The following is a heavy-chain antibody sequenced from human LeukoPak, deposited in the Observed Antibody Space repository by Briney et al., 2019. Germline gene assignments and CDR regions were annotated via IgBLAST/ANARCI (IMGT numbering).Heavy chain of an antibody. V-gene: IGHV3-48*04. J-gene: IGHJ4*02. CDR3: AKDLGRYRNNFFDY. D-gene: IGHD1-26*01. Sequence: PGGSLRLSCAASGFTFSTYTMNWVRQAPGRGLEWISYISSSSSAIYYADSVKGRFTISRDDSKNTLYLQMNSLRADDTAVYYCAKDLGRYRNNFFDYWGQGNLVTVSS. CDR1: GFTFSTYT. CDR2: ISSSSSAI.